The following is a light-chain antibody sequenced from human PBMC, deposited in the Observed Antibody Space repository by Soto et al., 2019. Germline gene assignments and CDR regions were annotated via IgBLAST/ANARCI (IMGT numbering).Light chain of an antibody. CDR2: EVS. CDR1: SSDIGGYKY. CDR3: SSYAGRNNVV. V-gene: IGLV2-8*01. J-gene: IGLJ2*01. Sequence: QSALTQPPSASGSPGQSVTISCTGTSSDIGGYKYVSWYQQHPGKAPKLMIYEVSKRPSGVPDRFSGSKSGNTASLTVSGLQTEDEADYYCSSYAGRNNVVFGGGTQLTVL.